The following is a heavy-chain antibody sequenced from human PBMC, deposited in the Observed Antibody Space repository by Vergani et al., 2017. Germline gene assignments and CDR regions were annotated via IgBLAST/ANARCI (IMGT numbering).Heavy chain of an antibody. CDR3: ANSYGDYGSDAFDI. Sequence: QLQLQESGPGLVKPSETLSLTCTVSGGSISSSSYYWGWIRQPPGKGLEWIGSIYYSGSTYYNPSLKSRVTISVDTSKNQFSLKLSSVTAADTDVYYCANSYGDYGSDAFDIWGQGTMVTVSS. CDR1: GGSISSSSYY. J-gene: IGHJ3*02. V-gene: IGHV4-39*07. D-gene: IGHD4-17*01. CDR2: IYYSGST.